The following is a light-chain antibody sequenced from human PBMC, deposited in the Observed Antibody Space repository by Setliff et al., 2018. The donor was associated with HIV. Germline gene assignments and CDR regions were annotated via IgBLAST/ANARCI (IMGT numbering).Light chain of an antibody. Sequence: QSVLTQPPSVSGAPGQRVTISCTGSSSNIGAGYDVHWYQQLPGTAPKLLIYGNVNRPSGVPDRFSGSKSGTSASLAITGLQADDEADYYCQSYDSSLSGSDVFGTGTKVTVL. J-gene: IGLJ1*01. V-gene: IGLV1-40*01. CDR3: QSYDSSLSGSDV. CDR2: GNV. CDR1: SSNIGAGYD.